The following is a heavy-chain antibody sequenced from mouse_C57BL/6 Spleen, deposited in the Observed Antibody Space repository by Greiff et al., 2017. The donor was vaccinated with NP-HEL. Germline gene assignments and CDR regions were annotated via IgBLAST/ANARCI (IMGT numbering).Heavy chain of an antibody. D-gene: IGHD1-1*01. Sequence: QVQLQQSGAELVRPGASVTLSCKASGYTFTDYDMHWVKQTPVPGLAWIGAIDPETGGTAYNQKFKGKAILTADKSSSPAYMELRSLTSEDSAFYYWPYCNWYFDVWGTGTTVTVSS. J-gene: IGHJ1*03. V-gene: IGHV1-15*01. CDR2: IDPETGGT. CDR1: GYTFTDYD. CDR3: PYCNWYFDV.